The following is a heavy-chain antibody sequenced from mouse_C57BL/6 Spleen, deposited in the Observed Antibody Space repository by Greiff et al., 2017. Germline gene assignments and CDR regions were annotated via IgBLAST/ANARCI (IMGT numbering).Heavy chain of an antibody. CDR1: GFNINNTY. CDR3: ARGKDPYYFDY. CDR2: IDPANGNT. V-gene: IGHV14-3*01. J-gene: IGHJ2*01. Sequence: EVQLQQSVAELVRPGASVKLSCTASGFNINNTYMHWVQQRPEQGLEWIGRIDPANGNTKYAPKFRGKATITADTSTNTAYLQLSSLTSEDTAIDYCARGKDPYYFDYWGQGTTLTVSS.